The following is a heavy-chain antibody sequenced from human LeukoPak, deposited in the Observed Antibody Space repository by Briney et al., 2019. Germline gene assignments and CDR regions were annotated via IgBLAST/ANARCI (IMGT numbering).Heavy chain of an antibody. CDR3: TQSLDYYDSSGLDAFDI. Sequence: GGSLRLSCAASGFTFSNAWMSWVRQAPGKGLERVGRIKSKTDGGTTDYAAPVKGRFTISRDDSKNTLYLQMNSLKTEDTAVYYCTQSLDYYDSSGLDAFDIWGQGTMVTVSS. J-gene: IGHJ3*02. V-gene: IGHV3-15*01. CDR2: IKSKTDGGTT. CDR1: GFTFSNAW. D-gene: IGHD3-22*01.